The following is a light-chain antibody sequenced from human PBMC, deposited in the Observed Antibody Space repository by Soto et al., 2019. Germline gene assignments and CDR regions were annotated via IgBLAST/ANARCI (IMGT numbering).Light chain of an antibody. CDR3: GAWESNLNPYV. CDR1: SFNIGNNY. Sequence: SVLTQPPSVSAAPGQKVIISCSGSSFNIGNNYVSWYQQLPGTAPKLLIYDNNKRPSGIPDRFSGSKSGTSATLAITGLQTADEADYYCGAWESNLNPYVFGTGTKV. V-gene: IGLV1-51*01. J-gene: IGLJ1*01. CDR2: DNN.